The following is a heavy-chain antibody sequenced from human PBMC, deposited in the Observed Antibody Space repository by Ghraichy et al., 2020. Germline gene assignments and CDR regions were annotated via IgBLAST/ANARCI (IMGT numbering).Heavy chain of an antibody. V-gene: IGHV3-33*01. CDR1: GFTFSSYG. J-gene: IGHJ6*02. CDR2: IWYDGSNK. D-gene: IGHD3-10*01. CDR3: ASLWFGEGYGMDV. Sequence: GGSLRLSCAASGFTFSSYGMHWVRQAPGKGLEWVAVIWYDGSNKYYADSVKGRFTISRDNSKNTLYLQMNSLRAEDTAVYYCASLWFGEGYGMDVWGQGTTVTVSS.